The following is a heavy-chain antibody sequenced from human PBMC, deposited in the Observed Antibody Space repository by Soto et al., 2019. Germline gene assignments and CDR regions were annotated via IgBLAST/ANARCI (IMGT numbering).Heavy chain of an antibody. Sequence: GGSLRLSCAASGFTFSSYDMHWVRQATGKGLEWVSAIGTAGDTYYPGSVKGRFTISRENAKNSLYLQMNSLRAGDTAVYYCAKLGMTTINRDYWGQGTQVTVSS. CDR1: GFTFSSYD. CDR3: AKLGMTTINRDY. CDR2: IGTAGDT. J-gene: IGHJ4*02. V-gene: IGHV3-13*01. D-gene: IGHD5-12*01.